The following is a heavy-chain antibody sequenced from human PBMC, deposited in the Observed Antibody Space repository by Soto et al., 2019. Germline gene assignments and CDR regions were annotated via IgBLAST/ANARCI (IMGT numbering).Heavy chain of an antibody. CDR2: ISTSGSAI. CDR3: ARLRYCVSTRCYEGVVDV. Sequence: QVQLVESGGASVKPGGSLRLSCEASGFTFSNYYMSWIRQAPGKGLEWLSYISTSGSAIYYADSVQGRFTISRDSAKNSLYLQMNSLRAEDTAVYYCARLRYCVSTRCYEGVVDVWGKGTTVTVSS. V-gene: IGHV3-11*01. CDR1: GFTFSNYY. D-gene: IGHD2-2*01. J-gene: IGHJ6*04.